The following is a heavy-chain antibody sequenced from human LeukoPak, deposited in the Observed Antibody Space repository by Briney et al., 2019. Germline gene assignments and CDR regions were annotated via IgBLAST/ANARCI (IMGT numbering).Heavy chain of an antibody. CDR1: GGTFSSYA. Sequence: SVKVSCKASGGTFSSYAISWVRQAPGQGLEWMGRIIPILGIANYAQKFQGRVTITADKSTSTAYMELSSLRSEDTAVYYCARARVYSGYDPDYWGQGTLVTVSS. D-gene: IGHD5-12*01. CDR3: ARARVYSGYDPDY. J-gene: IGHJ4*02. CDR2: IIPILGIA. V-gene: IGHV1-69*04.